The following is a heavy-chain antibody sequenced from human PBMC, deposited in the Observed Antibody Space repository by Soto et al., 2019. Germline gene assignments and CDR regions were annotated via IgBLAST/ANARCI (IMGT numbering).Heavy chain of an antibody. CDR2: ISWDGSST. V-gene: IGHV3-43*01. D-gene: IGHD7-27*01. CDR1: GLTFEDYT. Sequence: EVQLVESGGDVVQPGGSLRLSFAALGLTFEDYTIHWVRQAPGRGLEWVSLISWDGSSTYYADSVKGRFTISRDNSKNSLYLQMNSLRTEDTALYYCAKDGAQKDGDGNWLDSWGQGTLVTVSS. CDR3: AKDGAQKDGDGNWLDS. J-gene: IGHJ5*01.